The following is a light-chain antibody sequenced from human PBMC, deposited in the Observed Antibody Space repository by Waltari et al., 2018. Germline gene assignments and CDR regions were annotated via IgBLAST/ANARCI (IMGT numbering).Light chain of an antibody. Sequence: QPVLTQPPPVSGAPGQRVTISCPGNSPNIGAGYDVPCYQQLPGAAPELLIFSDNSRPSGVPDRFSGSNSGTSASLAITGLQAEDEAYYSCQSYDSSLSGPYVVFGGGTKLTVL. CDR1: SPNIGAGYD. CDR3: QSYDSSLSGPYVV. V-gene: IGLV1-40*01. CDR2: SDN. J-gene: IGLJ2*01.